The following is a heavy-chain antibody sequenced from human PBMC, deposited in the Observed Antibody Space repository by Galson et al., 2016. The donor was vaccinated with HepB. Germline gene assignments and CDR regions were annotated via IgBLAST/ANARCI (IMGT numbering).Heavy chain of an antibody. J-gene: IGHJ6*02. CDR2: IRSKVYGVTT. V-gene: IGHV3-49*04. CDR1: GFTFGDYA. Sequence: SLRLSCAASGFTFGDYAMSWVRQAPGKGLEWVSFIRSKVYGVTTEYAASVKGRFTISRDDSKSIAYLQMNSLKTEDTAVYYCIRVPSPRDYYYGMDVWGQGTTVTVSS. CDR3: IRVPSPRDYYYGMDV.